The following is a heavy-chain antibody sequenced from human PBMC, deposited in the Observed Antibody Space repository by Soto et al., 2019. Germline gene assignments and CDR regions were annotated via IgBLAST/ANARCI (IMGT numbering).Heavy chain of an antibody. V-gene: IGHV4-34*01. D-gene: IGHD1-1*01. CDR3: ARDSGTTGTSHEGPNRRIPRFDA. CDR2: INHSGST. CDR1: GGSFSGYY. Sequence: QVQLQQWGAGLLKPSETLSLTCAVYGGSFSGYYWSWIRQPPGKGLEWIGEINHSGSTNDNPSLKSRVTISVDTSKNQFSLKLSSVTAADTAVYYCARDSGTTGTSHEGPNRRIPRFDAWGQGTLVTVSS. J-gene: IGHJ5*02.